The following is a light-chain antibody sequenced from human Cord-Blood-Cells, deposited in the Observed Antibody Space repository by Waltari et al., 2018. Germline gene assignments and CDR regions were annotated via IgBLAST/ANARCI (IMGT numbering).Light chain of an antibody. CDR2: AAS. CDR1: ESISSY. V-gene: IGKV1-39*01. CDR3: QQCYSTPYT. J-gene: IGKJ2*01. Sequence: DIQMTQSPSSLSASVGDRVTITCRASESISSYLNWYQQEPVKAPKLLIFAASSLQSGVPSRFSGSGSGTAFTLTISSLQPGDCATYYCQQCYSTPYTFGQGTKLEIK.